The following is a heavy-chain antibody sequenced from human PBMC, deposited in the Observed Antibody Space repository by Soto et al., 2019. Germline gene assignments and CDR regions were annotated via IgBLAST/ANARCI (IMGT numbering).Heavy chain of an antibody. CDR3: ARGRYCTNGVCYPENLEFDY. D-gene: IGHD2-8*01. CDR1: GFTFSSYG. J-gene: IGHJ4*02. V-gene: IGHV3-33*01. Sequence: GGSLRLSCAASGFTFSSYGMHWVRQAPGKGLEWVAVIWYDGSNKYYADSVKGRFTISRDNSKNTLYLQMNSLRAEDTAVYYCARGRYCTNGVCYPENLEFDYWGQGTLVTVSS. CDR2: IWYDGSNK.